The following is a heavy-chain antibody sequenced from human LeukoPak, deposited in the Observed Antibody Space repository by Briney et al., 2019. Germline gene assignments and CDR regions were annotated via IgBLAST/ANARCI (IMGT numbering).Heavy chain of an antibody. J-gene: IGHJ1*01. CDR1: GFTFSSYW. CDR3: AKNVKAAAGTGYFQH. CDR2: INSDGSST. V-gene: IGHV3-74*01. D-gene: IGHD6-13*01. Sequence: GGSLRLSCAASGFTFSSYWMHWVRQAPGKGLVWVSRINSDGSSTSYADSVKGRFTISRDNAKNTLYLQMNSLRAEDTAVYYCAKNVKAAAGTGYFQHWGQGTLVTVSS.